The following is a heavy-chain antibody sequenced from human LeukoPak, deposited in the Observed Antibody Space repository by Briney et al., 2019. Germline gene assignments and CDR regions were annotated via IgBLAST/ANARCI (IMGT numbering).Heavy chain of an antibody. CDR3: ATHLLGYCSDDRCYSDDQPFDD. CDR1: GLTFKKYA. CDR2: ISGGGGST. V-gene: IGHV3-23*01. Sequence: GSLRLSCAASGLTFKKYAMSWVRQAPGKGLEWVSFISGGGGSTHLADSVKGRFIISRDNSRNTVFLQMNSLRAEDTAIYYCATHLLGYCSDDRCYSDDQPFDDWGQGTLVTVSS. J-gene: IGHJ4*02. D-gene: IGHD2-15*01.